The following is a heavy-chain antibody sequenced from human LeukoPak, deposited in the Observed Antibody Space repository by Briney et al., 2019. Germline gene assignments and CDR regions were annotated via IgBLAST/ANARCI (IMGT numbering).Heavy chain of an antibody. J-gene: IGHJ5*02. D-gene: IGHD2-2*01. CDR2: INHSGNI. CDR3: ASGYCSSTSCYPNWFDP. Sequence: PSETLSLTCAVYGESFTPYYWAWLRQTPGKGLEWLGEINHSGNINYNPSLKRRVTISVDTSKNQFSLKLSSATAADTAVYYCASGYCSSTSCYPNWFDPWGQGTLVTVSS. V-gene: IGHV4-34*01. CDR1: GESFTPYY.